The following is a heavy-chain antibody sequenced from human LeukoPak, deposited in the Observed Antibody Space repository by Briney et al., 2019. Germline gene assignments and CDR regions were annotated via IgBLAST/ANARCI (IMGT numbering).Heavy chain of an antibody. CDR1: GGSISSGGYY. CDR3: ARGRGELVNDY. V-gene: IGHV4-31*03. J-gene: IGHJ4*02. D-gene: IGHD1-26*01. CDR2: IYYSGST. Sequence: PSETLSLTCTVSGGSISSGGYYWSWIRQHPGKGLEWIGYIYYSGSTYYNPPLKSRVTISVDTSKNQFSLKLSSVTAADTAVYYCARGRGELVNDYWGQGTLVTVSS.